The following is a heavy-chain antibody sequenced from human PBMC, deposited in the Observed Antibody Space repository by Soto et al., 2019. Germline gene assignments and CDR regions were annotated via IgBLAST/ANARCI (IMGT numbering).Heavy chain of an antibody. CDR2: IYYSGIT. J-gene: IGHJ4*01. CDR1: GDSISSSVYY. Sequence: QVQLQESGPGLVKPSQTLSLTCTVSGDSISSSVYYWSWIRQHPGKGLEWIGNIYYSGITYYNPSLNSPLSISYITSKNRFHPKLSSVTAADTAVYSCARERLTNYDYSSAYLLDYWSHGIPVTV. V-gene: IGHV4-31*01. CDR3: ARERLTNYDYSSAYLLDY. D-gene: IGHD3-22*01.